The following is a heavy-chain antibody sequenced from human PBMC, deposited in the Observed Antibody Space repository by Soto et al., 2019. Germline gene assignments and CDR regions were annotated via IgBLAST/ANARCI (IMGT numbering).Heavy chain of an antibody. D-gene: IGHD5-12*01. CDR1: GFTFSSYE. Sequence: GGSLRLSCAASGFTFSSYEMNWVRQAPGKGLEWVSYISSSGSTIYYADSVKGRFTISRDNAKNSLYLQMNSLRAEDTAVYYCAREYSGYEWVFEPWGQGTLVTVSS. CDR2: ISSSGSTI. V-gene: IGHV3-48*03. CDR3: AREYSGYEWVFEP. J-gene: IGHJ5*02.